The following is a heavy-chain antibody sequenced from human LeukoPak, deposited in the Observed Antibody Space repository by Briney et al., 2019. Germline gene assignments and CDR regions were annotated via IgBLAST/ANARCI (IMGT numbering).Heavy chain of an antibody. CDR1: GYTFTSYG. D-gene: IGHD1-20*01. Sequence: ASVKVSCKASGYTFTSYGISWVRQAPEQGLEWMGWISAYNGNTNYAQKLQGRVTMTTDTSTSTAYMELRSLRSDDTAVYYCARDQKRKGNWNDQTKFDPWGQGTLVTVSS. CDR2: ISAYNGNT. V-gene: IGHV1-18*01. CDR3: ARDQKRKGNWNDQTKFDP. J-gene: IGHJ5*02.